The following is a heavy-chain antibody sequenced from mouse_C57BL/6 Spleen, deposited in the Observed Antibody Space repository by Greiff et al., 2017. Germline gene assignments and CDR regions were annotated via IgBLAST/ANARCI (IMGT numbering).Heavy chain of an antibody. J-gene: IGHJ4*01. D-gene: IGHD4-1*01. Sequence: QVQLQQPGAELVMPGASVKLSCKASGYTFTSYWMHWVKQRPGQGLEWIGEIDPSDSYTNYNQKFKGKSTLTVDKSSSTAYMQLSSLTSADSAVYYCARLTGTNAMDYWGQGTSVTVSS. CDR3: ARLTGTNAMDY. CDR1: GYTFTSYW. CDR2: IDPSDSYT. V-gene: IGHV1-69*01.